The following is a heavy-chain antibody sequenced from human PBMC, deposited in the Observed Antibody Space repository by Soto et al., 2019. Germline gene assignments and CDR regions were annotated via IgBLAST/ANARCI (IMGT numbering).Heavy chain of an antibody. D-gene: IGHD3-16*02. CDR1: GFTFSESW. CDR3: VIYDYSWGGRRYRWAY. V-gene: IGHV3-15*01. CDR2: ILSRTDGGTT. J-gene: IGHJ4*02. Sequence: EVQLVESGGDLVKPGGSLRLSCAASGFTFSESWMSWVRQAPGKGLEWVARILSRTDGGTTDYGAPVKGRFSISRDDSQNMLYLQMNNLPSEDTAIYYCVIYDYSWGGRRYRWAYWGQGSLVTVSS.